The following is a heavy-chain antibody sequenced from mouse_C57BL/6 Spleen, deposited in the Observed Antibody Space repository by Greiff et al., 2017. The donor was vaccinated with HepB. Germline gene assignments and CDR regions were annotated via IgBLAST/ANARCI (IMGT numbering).Heavy chain of an antibody. Sequence: VQLQQPGAELVRPGSSVKLSCKASGYTFTSYWMDWVKQRPGQGLEWIGNIYPSDSETHYNQKFKDKSTLTVDKSSSTAYMQLSSLTSEDSAVYYCARITTVHYFDYWGQGTTLTVSS. CDR3: ARITTVHYFDY. D-gene: IGHD1-1*01. J-gene: IGHJ2*01. CDR1: GYTFTSYW. V-gene: IGHV1-61*01. CDR2: IYPSDSET.